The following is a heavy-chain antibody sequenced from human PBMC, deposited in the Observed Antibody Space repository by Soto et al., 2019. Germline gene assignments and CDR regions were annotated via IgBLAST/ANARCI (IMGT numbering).Heavy chain of an antibody. CDR3: ARSGGSYSLYYFDY. Sequence: SETLSLTCTVSGGSVNNYYWSWIRQPPGKGLECIGYIYYSGSTNYNPSLKSRVTISVDTSKNQFSLKLSSVTAADTAVYYCARSGGSYSLYYFDYWGHGTLVTV. V-gene: IGHV4-59*02. CDR2: IYYSGST. CDR1: GGSVNNYY. J-gene: IGHJ4*01. D-gene: IGHD1-26*01.